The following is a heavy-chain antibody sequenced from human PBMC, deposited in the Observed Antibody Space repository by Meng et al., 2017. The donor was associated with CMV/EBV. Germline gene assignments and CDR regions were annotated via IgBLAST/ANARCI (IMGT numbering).Heavy chain of an antibody. V-gene: IGHV1-8*02. CDR2: INPNSGNT. CDR3: ARGQVQCSTINCHDYRFSGMDV. D-gene: IGHD2/OR15-2a*01. J-gene: IGHJ6*02. Sequence: ASVKVSCKASGYTFTGYYMHWVRQAPGQGLEWMGWINPNSGNTAYAQKFQGRVTMTRDTSTSIAYMELSSLRSGDTAVYYCARGQVQCSTINCHDYRFSGMDVWGQGTTVTVSS. CDR1: GYTFTGYY.